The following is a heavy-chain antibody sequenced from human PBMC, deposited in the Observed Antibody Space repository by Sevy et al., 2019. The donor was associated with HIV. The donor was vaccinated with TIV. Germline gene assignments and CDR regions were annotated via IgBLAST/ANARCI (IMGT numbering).Heavy chain of an antibody. V-gene: IGHV3-21*01. CDR3: ARDGITMVRGVTALSGVGYMDV. D-gene: IGHD3-10*01. Sequence: GGSLRLSCAASGFTFSSYTMNWVRQAPGKGLEWVSFISSSSSYIYNADSVKGRFTISRDNAKNSRYLQMNSLRAEDTAVYYCARDGITMVRGVTALSGVGYMDVWGKGTTVTVSS. CDR1: GFTFSSYT. J-gene: IGHJ6*03. CDR2: ISSSSSYI.